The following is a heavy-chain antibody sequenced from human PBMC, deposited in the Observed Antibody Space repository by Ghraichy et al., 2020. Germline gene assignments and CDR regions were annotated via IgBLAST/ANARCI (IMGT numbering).Heavy chain of an antibody. J-gene: IGHJ6*02. CDR3: ARDINSSSWSYYYYGMDV. D-gene: IGHD6-13*01. CDR2: ISHDGNFI. Sequence: GGSLRLSCAASGFTFITYSMHWVRQAPGKGLEWVAVISHDGNFIYYADSVKGRFTISRENPKNTVYLQMNSLRAEDTAVYYCARDINSSSWSYYYYGMDVWGPGTTVTVSS. V-gene: IGHV3-30-3*01. CDR1: GFTFITYS.